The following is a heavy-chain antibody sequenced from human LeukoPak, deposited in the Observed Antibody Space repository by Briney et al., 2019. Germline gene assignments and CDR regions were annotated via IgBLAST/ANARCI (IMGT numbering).Heavy chain of an antibody. V-gene: IGHV4-38-2*02. Sequence: SETLSLTCTVSGYSISSAYYWGWIRQPPGKGLEWIGSIYHSGGTYYNPSLKSRVTISVDTSKNQFSLKLSSVTAADTAVYYCARKRPTCTDGVCYWSPFDYWGQGILVTVSS. CDR3: ARKRPTCTDGVCYWSPFDY. CDR2: IYHSGGT. J-gene: IGHJ4*02. D-gene: IGHD2-8*01. CDR1: GYSISSAYY.